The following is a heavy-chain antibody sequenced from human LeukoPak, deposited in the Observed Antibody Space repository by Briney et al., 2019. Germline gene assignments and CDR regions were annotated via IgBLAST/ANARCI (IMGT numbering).Heavy chain of an antibody. J-gene: IGHJ4*02. D-gene: IGHD3-10*01. Sequence: PGGSLRLSCTASGFTFGDYAMSWVRQAPRKALEWVGFIRSKPYGGTTEYAASVKGRFTMSRDDSKSIAYLQMNSLKTEDTAVYYCTTGITMVRGVIHLIDYWGQGTLVTVSS. CDR2: IRSKPYGGTT. CDR1: GFTFGDYA. CDR3: TTGITMVRGVIHLIDY. V-gene: IGHV3-49*04.